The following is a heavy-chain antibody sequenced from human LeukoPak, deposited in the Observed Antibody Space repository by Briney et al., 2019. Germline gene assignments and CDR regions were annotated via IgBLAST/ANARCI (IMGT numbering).Heavy chain of an antibody. CDR2: IYTSGST. Sequence: ASETLSLTCTVSGGSISSYYWSWIRQPAGKGLEWIGRIYTSGSTNYNPSLKSRVTMSVDTSKNQFSLNLSSVTAADTAVYYCARERVVGAIDAFDIWGQGTMVTVSS. J-gene: IGHJ3*02. V-gene: IGHV4-4*07. CDR1: GGSISSYY. CDR3: ARERVVGAIDAFDI. D-gene: IGHD1-26*01.